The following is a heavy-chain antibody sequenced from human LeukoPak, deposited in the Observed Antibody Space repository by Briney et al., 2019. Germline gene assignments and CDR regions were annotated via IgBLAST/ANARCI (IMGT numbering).Heavy chain of an antibody. Sequence: GGSLRLSCAASGFTFSSYSMNWVRQAPGKGLEWVSSISSSSSYIYYADAVKGRFTISRDNAKNSLYLQMNSLRAEDTAVYYCARAAVRTNAFDIWGQGTMVTVSS. CDR3: ARAAVRTNAFDI. CDR2: ISSSSSYI. J-gene: IGHJ3*02. CDR1: GFTFSSYS. D-gene: IGHD4/OR15-4a*01. V-gene: IGHV3-21*01.